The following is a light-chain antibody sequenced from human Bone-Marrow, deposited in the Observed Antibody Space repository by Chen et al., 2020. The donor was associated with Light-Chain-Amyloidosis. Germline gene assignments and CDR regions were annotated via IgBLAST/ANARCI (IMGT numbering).Light chain of an antibody. CDR1: ILTKKY. Sequence: SYELTQPSSVSVSPGQTARITCSGDILTKKYSRWFQQKPGQAPRLIIFYDNERPSGIPERFSASTSGTTVTLNISGAQVEEEADYYCYSATDNKLGVFGTGAKVTVL. CDR3: YSATDNKLGV. CDR2: YDN. J-gene: IGLJ1*01. V-gene: IGLV3-27*01.